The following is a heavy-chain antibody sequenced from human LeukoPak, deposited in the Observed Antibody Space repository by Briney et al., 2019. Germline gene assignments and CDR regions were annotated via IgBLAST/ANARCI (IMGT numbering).Heavy chain of an antibody. CDR1: GFTFRSYG. CDR2: ISSNGGST. CDR3: ARISSSYDYDY. Sequence: GGSLRLSCAASGFTFRSYGMHWVRQAPGKGLEYVAAISSNGGSTDYANSVKGRFTISRDNSKNTLYLQMGSLRAEDMAVYYCARISSSYDYDYWGQGTLVTVSS. J-gene: IGHJ4*02. V-gene: IGHV3-64*01. D-gene: IGHD6-6*01.